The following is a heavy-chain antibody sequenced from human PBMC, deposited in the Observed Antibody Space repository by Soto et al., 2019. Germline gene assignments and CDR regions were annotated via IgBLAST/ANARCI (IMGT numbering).Heavy chain of an antibody. V-gene: IGHV1-3*01. J-gene: IGHJ5*02. CDR2: INAGNGNT. D-gene: IGHD2-2*01. Sequence: ASVKVSCKASGYTFTSYAMHWVRQAPGQRLEWMGWINAGNGNTKYSQKFQGRVTITRDTSASTAYMELSSLRSEDTAVYYCARGGLVRYCSSTSCQPFDPRGQGTLVTVSS. CDR3: ARGGLVRYCSSTSCQPFDP. CDR1: GYTFTSYA.